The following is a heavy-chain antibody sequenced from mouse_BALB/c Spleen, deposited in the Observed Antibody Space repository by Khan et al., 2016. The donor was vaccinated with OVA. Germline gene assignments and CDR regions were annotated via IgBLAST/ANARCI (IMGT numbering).Heavy chain of an antibody. CDR3: TRPAYDGYYDY. D-gene: IGHD2-3*01. CDR1: GYTFTDYA. J-gene: IGHJ2*01. CDR2: ISTYSGNT. Sequence: VPLQESGPELVRPGVSVKISCKGSGYTFTDYAMHWVKQSHAKSLEWIGLISTYSGNTNYKQKFKGKATMTVDKSSSTAYMELARLTSEDSAIYYCTRPAYDGYYDYWGQGTTLTVSS. V-gene: IGHV1S137*01.